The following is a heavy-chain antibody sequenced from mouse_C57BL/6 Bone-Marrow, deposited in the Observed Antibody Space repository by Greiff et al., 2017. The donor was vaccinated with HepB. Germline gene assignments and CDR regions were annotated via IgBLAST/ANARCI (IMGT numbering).Heavy chain of an antibody. D-gene: IGHD1-1*01. CDR2: ISDGGSYT. V-gene: IGHV5-4*01. J-gene: IGHJ1*03. CDR1: GFTFSSYA. Sequence: EVMLVESGGGLVKPGGSLKLSCAASGFTFSSYAMSWVRQTPEKRLEWVATISDGGSYTYYPDNVKGRFTISRDNAKNNLYLQMSHLKSEDTAMYYCARELLRFGNFDVWGTGTTVTVSS. CDR3: ARELLRFGNFDV.